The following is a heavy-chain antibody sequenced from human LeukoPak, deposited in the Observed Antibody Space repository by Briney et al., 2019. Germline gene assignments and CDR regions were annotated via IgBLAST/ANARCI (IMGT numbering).Heavy chain of an antibody. CDR1: GFTVSSNY. V-gene: IGHV3-53*05. D-gene: IGHD6-19*01. J-gene: IGHJ4*02. Sequence: PGGSLRLSCAASGFTVSSNYMSWVRQAPGKGLEWVSVIYSGGSAYYADSVKGRFTISRDNSKNTLYLQMNSLRAEDTAVYYCARDQEQWLEYYFDYWGQGTLVTVSS. CDR2: IYSGGSA. CDR3: ARDQEQWLEYYFDY.